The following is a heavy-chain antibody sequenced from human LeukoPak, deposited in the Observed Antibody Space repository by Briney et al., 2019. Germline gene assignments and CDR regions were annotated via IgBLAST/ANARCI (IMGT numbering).Heavy chain of an antibody. V-gene: IGHV3-21*01. CDR2: ISSSSSYI. Sequence: GGSLRLSRAASGFTFSSYSMNWVRQAPGKGLEWVSSISSSSSYIYYADSVKGRFTISRDNAKNSLYLQMNSLRAEDTAVYYCARGQSYSSSWPSLYWGQGTLVTVSS. J-gene: IGHJ4*02. CDR1: GFTFSSYS. D-gene: IGHD6-13*01. CDR3: ARGQSYSSSWPSLY.